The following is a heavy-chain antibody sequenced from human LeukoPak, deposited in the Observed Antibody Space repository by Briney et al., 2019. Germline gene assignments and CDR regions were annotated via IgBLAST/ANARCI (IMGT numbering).Heavy chain of an antibody. V-gene: IGHV1-2*02. CDR2: INPNSGGT. CDR3: ARDLVGGRSGYYDFWSGYWYNWFDP. J-gene: IGHJ5*02. Sequence: ASVKVSCKASGYTFTGYYMHWVRQAPGQGLEWMAWINPNSGGTNYAQKFQGRVTMTRDTSISTAYMELSRLRSDDTAVYYCARDLVGGRSGYYDFWSGYWYNWFDPWGQRTLVTVSS. CDR1: GYTFTGYY. D-gene: IGHD3-3*01.